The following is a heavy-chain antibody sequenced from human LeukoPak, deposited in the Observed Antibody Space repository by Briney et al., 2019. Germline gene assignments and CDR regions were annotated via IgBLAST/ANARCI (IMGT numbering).Heavy chain of an antibody. J-gene: IGHJ4*02. D-gene: IGHD3-10*01. CDR1: GLTFSSYA. Sequence: GGSLRLSCAASGLTFSSYAMSWVRQAPGKGLEWVSAISGSGGSTYYADSVKGRFTISRDNSKNTLHLQMNSLRAEDTAVYWCGKDLYGSGSYYPFAFWYQGTLVTVSS. V-gene: IGHV3-23*01. CDR2: ISGSGGST. CDR3: GKDLYGSGSYYPFAF.